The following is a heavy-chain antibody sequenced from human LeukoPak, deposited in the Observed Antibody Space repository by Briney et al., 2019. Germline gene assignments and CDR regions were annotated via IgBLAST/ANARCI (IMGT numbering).Heavy chain of an antibody. CDR3: AKDLYYYDSSGYYPFDY. D-gene: IGHD3-22*01. Sequence: GGSLRLSCAASGFTFSSYAMSWVRQAPGKGLEWVSAISGSGGSTYYADSVKGRFTISRDNSKNTLYLQMNSLRADDTAVYYCAKDLYYYDSSGYYPFDYWGQGTLVTVSS. CDR1: GFTFSSYA. V-gene: IGHV3-23*01. J-gene: IGHJ4*02. CDR2: ISGSGGST.